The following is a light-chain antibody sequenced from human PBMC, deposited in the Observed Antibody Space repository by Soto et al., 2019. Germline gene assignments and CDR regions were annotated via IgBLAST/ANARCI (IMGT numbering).Light chain of an antibody. Sequence: EVVLTQSPGTLSLSPGGRVTLSCRASHSISSSYLAWYQQKPGQAPRLLIYGASSRAAGIPDRFSGSGSATDFTLTISRLEPEDFAVYYCQQYGSSPYSFGQGTKVEIK. J-gene: IGKJ2*01. CDR2: GAS. CDR1: HSISSSY. CDR3: QQYGSSPYS. V-gene: IGKV3-20*01.